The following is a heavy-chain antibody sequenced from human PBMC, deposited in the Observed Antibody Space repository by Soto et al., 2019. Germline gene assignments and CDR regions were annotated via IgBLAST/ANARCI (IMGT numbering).Heavy chain of an antibody. Sequence: GGSLRLSCAASGFTFSNYAMSWVRQAPGKGLEWVSVVSGSGRTTDYADSVKGRFAISRDNSKNTLYLQMNSLRVEDTAVYYCAKGLGNDYYYGMGVWGLGTMVTVSS. D-gene: IGHD7-27*01. CDR1: GFTFSNYA. V-gene: IGHV3-23*01. J-gene: IGHJ6*02. CDR3: AKGLGNDYYYGMGV. CDR2: VSGSGRTT.